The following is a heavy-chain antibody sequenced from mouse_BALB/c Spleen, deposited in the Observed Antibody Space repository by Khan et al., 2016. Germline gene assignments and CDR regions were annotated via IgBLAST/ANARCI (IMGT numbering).Heavy chain of an antibody. Sequence: EVELVESGGGLVQPGGSRKLSCAASGFNFSSFGMHWVRQAPEKGLEWVAYISSGSNTIYYADTVKGRFTISRDNPKKTLFLQMTSLRSEDTAMYYCARRIVTSDYYGMDYWGQGTSVTVSS. V-gene: IGHV5-17*02. J-gene: IGHJ4*01. CDR1: GFNFSSFG. CDR2: ISSGSNTI. D-gene: IGHD2-5*01. CDR3: ARRIVTSDYYGMDY.